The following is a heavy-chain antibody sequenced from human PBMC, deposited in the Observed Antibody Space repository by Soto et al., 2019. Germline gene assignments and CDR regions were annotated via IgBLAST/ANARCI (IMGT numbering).Heavy chain of an antibody. CDR3: ARWGVEMATITFYYYYGMDV. CDR1: GYTFTGYY. J-gene: IGHJ6*02. CDR2: INPNSGGT. D-gene: IGHD5-12*01. V-gene: IGHV1-2*02. Sequence: GSSVKVSCKASGYTFTGYYMHWVRQAPGQGLEWMGWINPNSGGTNYAQKFQGRVTMTRDTSISTAYMELSRLRSDDTAVYYCARWGVEMATITFYYYYGMDVWGQGTTVIVSS.